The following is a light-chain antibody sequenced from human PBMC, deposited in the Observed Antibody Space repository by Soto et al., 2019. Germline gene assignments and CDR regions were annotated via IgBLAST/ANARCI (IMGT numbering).Light chain of an antibody. Sequence: EIVMTQSPATLSVSPGERATLSCRASQSVSSNLAWYQQKPGQAPRLLIYVASTRATGIPARFSGSGSGTEFTLTISSLQSEDFAVYYCQQYNNWPPMYTFGQGTKVDIK. CDR3: QQYNNWPPMYT. CDR1: QSVSSN. CDR2: VAS. J-gene: IGKJ2*01. V-gene: IGKV3-15*01.